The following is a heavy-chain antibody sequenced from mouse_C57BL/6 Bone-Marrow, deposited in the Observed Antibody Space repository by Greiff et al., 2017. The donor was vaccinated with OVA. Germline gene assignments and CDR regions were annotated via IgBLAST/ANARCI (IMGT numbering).Heavy chain of an antibody. Sequence: QVQLQQSGPELVKPGASVKISCKASGFAFSSSWMNWVKQRPGKGLEWIGRIYPGDGDTNYNGKFKGKATLPADKASSTAYMQLSSLTSEDSAVYFCARITTVVAQLPMDYWGQGTSVTVSS. CDR3: ARITTVVAQLPMDY. V-gene: IGHV1-82*01. CDR1: GFAFSSSW. J-gene: IGHJ4*01. D-gene: IGHD1-1*01. CDR2: IYPGDGDT.